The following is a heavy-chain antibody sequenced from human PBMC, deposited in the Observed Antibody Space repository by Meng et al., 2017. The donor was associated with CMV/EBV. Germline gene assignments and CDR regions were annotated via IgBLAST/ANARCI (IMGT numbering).Heavy chain of an antibody. Sequence: GESLKISCVASSGFTLSGYTMHWVRQAPGKGLEWVALISYDGSTEYYADSVRGRFSISRDNSKNSLYLQMNSLRAEDTAVYYCQLVRQAMDYWGQGTLVTVSS. CDR2: ISYDGSTE. D-gene: IGHD6-13*01. V-gene: IGHV3-30*04. CDR1: SGFTLSGYT. J-gene: IGHJ4*02. CDR3: QLVRQAMDY.